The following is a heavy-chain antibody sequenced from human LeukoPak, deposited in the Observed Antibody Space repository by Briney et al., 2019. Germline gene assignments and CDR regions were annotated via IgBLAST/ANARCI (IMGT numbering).Heavy chain of an antibody. V-gene: IGHV3-15*01. D-gene: IGHD1-26*01. Sequence: GGSLRLSCVASRFAFSQAWMSWVRQAPGKGVEWVGRIKSESDGGTTDYAAPVKGRFTISRDHSKNTLFLQMNSLQTEDTAVYYCTTSGWFDHWGQGTLFTVSS. CDR1: RFAFSQAW. CDR3: TTSGWFDH. CDR2: IKSESDGGTT. J-gene: IGHJ5*02.